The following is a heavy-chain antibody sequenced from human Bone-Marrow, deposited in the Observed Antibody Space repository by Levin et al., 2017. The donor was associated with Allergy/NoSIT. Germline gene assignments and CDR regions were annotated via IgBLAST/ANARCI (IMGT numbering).Heavy chain of an antibody. D-gene: IGHD4-17*01. Sequence: GASVKVSCKTSADTFSSYAISWVRQAPGQGLQWMGGIIPMFGIVNHAQNFQGRVTITADKSTSTAYMELSSLRSEDTAVYYCVREMGMTTVTRSYFDPWGQGSLVTVSS. J-gene: IGHJ5*02. CDR2: IIPMFGIV. CDR1: ADTFSSYA. V-gene: IGHV1-69*10. CDR3: VREMGMTTVTRSYFDP.